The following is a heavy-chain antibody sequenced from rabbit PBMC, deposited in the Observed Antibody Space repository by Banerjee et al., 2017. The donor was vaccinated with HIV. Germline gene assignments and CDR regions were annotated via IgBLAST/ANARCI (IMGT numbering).Heavy chain of an antibody. CDR1: GFDFSSYG. CDR2: IDPVFGST. CDR3: ARDLWYVGSSFNL. Sequence: QEQLVESGGGLVQPGGSLKLSCKASGFDFSSYGVSWVRQAPGKGLEWIGYIDPVFGSTYYASWAKGRFTISKTSSTTVTLQMTSLTAADTATYFCARDLWYVGSSFNLWGPGTLVTVS. D-gene: IGHD4-2*01. J-gene: IGHJ4*01. V-gene: IGHV1S45*01.